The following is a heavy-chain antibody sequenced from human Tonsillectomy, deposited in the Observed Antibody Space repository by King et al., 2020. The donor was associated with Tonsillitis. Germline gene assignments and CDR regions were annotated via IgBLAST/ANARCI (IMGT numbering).Heavy chain of an antibody. Sequence: VQLVESGGGVVQPGRSLRLSCAASGFTSSSYAMHWVRQAPGKGLEWVAXXXYDGSXKYYADSVKGRFTISRDNSKNALYLQMNSLRVEDTAVYYCAKQGIGYETYYYYGMDVWGQGTTVTVSS. CDR3: AKQGIGYETYYYYGMDV. D-gene: IGHD2-2*01. CDR1: GFTSSSYA. V-gene: IGHV3-30*18. CDR2: XXYDGSXK. J-gene: IGHJ6*02.